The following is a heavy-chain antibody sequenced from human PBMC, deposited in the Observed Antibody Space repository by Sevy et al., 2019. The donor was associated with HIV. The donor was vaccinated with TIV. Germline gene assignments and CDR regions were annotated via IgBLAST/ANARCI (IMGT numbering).Heavy chain of an antibody. CDR1: GFTFSSYA. D-gene: IGHD6-13*01. CDR3: ARDRYSSSPDAFDI. J-gene: IGHJ3*02. Sequence: GGSLRLSCAASGFTFSSYAMHWVRQAPGKGLEWVAVISYDGSNKYYAYSVKGRFTISRDNSKNTLYLQMNSLRAEDTAVYYCARDRYSSSPDAFDIWGQGTMVTVSS. CDR2: ISYDGSNK. V-gene: IGHV3-30-3*01.